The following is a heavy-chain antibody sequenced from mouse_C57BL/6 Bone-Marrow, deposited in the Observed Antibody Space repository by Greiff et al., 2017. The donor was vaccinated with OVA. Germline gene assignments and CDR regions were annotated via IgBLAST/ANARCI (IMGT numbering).Heavy chain of an antibody. J-gene: IGHJ2*01. CDR3: TIFYYCGSRTEYYFDY. CDR1: GFNIKDYY. D-gene: IGHD1-1*01. Sequence: VQLQQSGAELVRPGASVKLSCTASGFNIKDYYMHWVKQRPEQGLEWIGRIDPEDGDTEYAPKFKGKATMTADTSSNTAYLQLTTLTSEDTAVYYCTIFYYCGSRTEYYFDYWGQGTTLTVSS. CDR2: IDPEDGDT. V-gene: IGHV14-1*01.